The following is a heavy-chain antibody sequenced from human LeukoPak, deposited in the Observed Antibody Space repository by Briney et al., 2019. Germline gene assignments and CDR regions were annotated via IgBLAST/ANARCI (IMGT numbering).Heavy chain of an antibody. Sequence: SLRVSCTASGGTFSSYAISSVRQAPGQGLEWVSRIIPILGIANYAQKFQGRVTITADKSTSTAYMELSSLRTEDTAVYYCARAIRTGTNQDARDYWGQGTLVTVSS. J-gene: IGHJ4*02. CDR2: IIPILGIA. D-gene: IGHD1-1*01. CDR3: ARAIRTGTNQDARDY. CDR1: GGTFSSYA. V-gene: IGHV1-69*04.